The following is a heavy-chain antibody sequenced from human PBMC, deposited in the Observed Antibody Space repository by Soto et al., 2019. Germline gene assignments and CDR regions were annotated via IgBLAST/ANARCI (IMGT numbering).Heavy chain of an antibody. Sequence: ASVKVSCKASGYTFTSYAMHWVRQAPGQRLEWMGWINAGNGNTKYSQKFQGRVTITRDMSTSTAYMELSSLRSEDTAVYYCAADYYDSSGSTTNGYWGQGTLVTVSS. J-gene: IGHJ4*02. CDR3: AADYYDSSGSTTNGY. V-gene: IGHV1-3*01. D-gene: IGHD3-22*01. CDR1: GYTFTSYA. CDR2: INAGNGNT.